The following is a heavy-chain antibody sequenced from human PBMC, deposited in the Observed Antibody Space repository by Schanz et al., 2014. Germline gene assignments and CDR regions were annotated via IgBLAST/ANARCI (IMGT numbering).Heavy chain of an antibody. V-gene: IGHV1-2*02. D-gene: IGHD2-15*01. J-gene: IGHJ4*02. CDR3: ARPDPGAALAY. CDR1: GYRFTDYH. Sequence: QVQLVQSGAEVKKPGASVKVSCKASGYRFTDYHIHWVRQAPGQGLEWMGWISPNNGGSNHAQKFQGRVTVTRDTSISTAYMELSSLRSDDTAVYYCARPDPGAALAYWGLGTLVTVSS. CDR2: ISPNNGGS.